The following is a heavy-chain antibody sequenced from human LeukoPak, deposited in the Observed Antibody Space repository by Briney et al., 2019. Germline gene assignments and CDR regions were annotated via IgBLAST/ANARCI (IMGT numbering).Heavy chain of an antibody. CDR3: ARSEQWELKG. CDR2: IYISGST. D-gene: IGHD1-26*01. J-gene: IGHJ4*02. V-gene: IGHV4-4*07. CDR1: GDSISNYY. Sequence: PSETLSLTCTVSGDSISNYYWNWIRQPAGKGLEWIGCIYISGSTNYNPSLKSRVTMSVDTSKNQFSLKLSSVTAADTAVYYCARSEQWELKGWGQGTLVTVSS.